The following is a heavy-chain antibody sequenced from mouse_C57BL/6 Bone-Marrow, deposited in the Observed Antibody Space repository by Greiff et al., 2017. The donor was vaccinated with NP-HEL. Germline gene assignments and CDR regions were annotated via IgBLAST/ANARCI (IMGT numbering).Heavy chain of an antibody. D-gene: IGHD2-5*01. V-gene: IGHV1-66*01. CDR3: ARGYSNYEGYAMDY. CDR1: GYSFTSYY. Sequence: QVQLQQSGPELVKPGASVKISCKGSGYSFTSYYIHWVKQRPGQGLEWIGWIYPGSGNTKYNEKFKGKATLTADTSSSTAYMQLSSLTSEDSAVYYCARGYSNYEGYAMDYWGQGTSVTVSS. CDR2: IYPGSGNT. J-gene: IGHJ4*01.